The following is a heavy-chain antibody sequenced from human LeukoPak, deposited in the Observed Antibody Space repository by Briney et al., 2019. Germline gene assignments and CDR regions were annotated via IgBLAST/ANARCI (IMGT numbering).Heavy chain of an antibody. CDR3: VRDAQRGFDYSNSFKC. D-gene: IGHD4-11*01. Sequence: PGGSLRLSCAASGFIYSHYGMHWVRQAPGKGLEWVAVIWSDGSNRFYAGSVKGRFTISRDNSQRTLFLQMNSLRVDDSAMYYCVRDAQRGFDYSNSFKCWGHGTLVTVSS. CDR2: IWSDGSNR. V-gene: IGHV3-33*01. J-gene: IGHJ4*01. CDR1: GFIYSHYG.